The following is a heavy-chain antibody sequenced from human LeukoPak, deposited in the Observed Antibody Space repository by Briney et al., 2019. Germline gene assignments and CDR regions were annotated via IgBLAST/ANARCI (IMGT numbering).Heavy chain of an antibody. V-gene: IGHV4-59*01. CDR3: ARETCSGGYCYLLDY. J-gene: IGHJ4*02. Sequence: SETLSLTCTVSGGSIISYYWNWIRQPPGKGLGWIGYIYYSGSTNHNPSLKSRVTISVDTSKNQFSLKLSSVTAADTAMYYCARETCSGGYCYLLDYWGQGTLVTVSS. D-gene: IGHD2-15*01. CDR2: IYYSGST. CDR1: GGSIISYY.